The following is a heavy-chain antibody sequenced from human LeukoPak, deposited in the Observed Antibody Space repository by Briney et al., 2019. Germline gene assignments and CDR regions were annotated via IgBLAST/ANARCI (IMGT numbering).Heavy chain of an antibody. CDR2: ISSSGSTI. J-gene: IGHJ4*02. CDR1: GFTFSSYE. CDR3: ARDSLDFLSGYYFDY. V-gene: IGHV3-48*03. Sequence: GGSLRLSCAASGFTFSSYEMNWVRQAPGKGLEWVSYISSSGSTIYYADSVKGRFTISRDNAKNSLYLQMNSLRAEDTAVYYCARDSLDFLSGYYFDYWGQGTLVTVSS. D-gene: IGHD3-3*01.